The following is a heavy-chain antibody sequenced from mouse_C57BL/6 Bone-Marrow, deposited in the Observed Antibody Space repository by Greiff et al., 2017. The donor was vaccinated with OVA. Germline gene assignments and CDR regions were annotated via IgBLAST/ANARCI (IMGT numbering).Heavy chain of an antibody. J-gene: IGHJ2*01. CDR3: ASNGSTYFDY. CDR2: ISSGSSTI. V-gene: IGHV5-17*01. D-gene: IGHD1-1*01. CDR1: GFTFSDYG. Sequence: EVKLVESGGGLVKPGGSLKLSCAASGFTFSDYGMHWVRQAPEKGLKWVAYISSGSSTIYYADTVKGRFTISRDNAKNTLFLQMTSLRSEDTAMYYCASNGSTYFDYWGQGTTLTVSS.